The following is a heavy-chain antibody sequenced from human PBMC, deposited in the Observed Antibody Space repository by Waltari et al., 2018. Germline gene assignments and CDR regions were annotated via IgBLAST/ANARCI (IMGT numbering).Heavy chain of an antibody. Sequence: EVQLVESGGGLVQHGGSLRLSCVASVRTASSNYTSWVRQAPGKGVEWVSVIYSGGSTFYADSVKGRFTISRDNSKNALYLQMSSLRAEDTAVYFCASCSRSSCYQGGFDYWGQGTLVTFTS. CDR3: ASCSRSSCYQGGFDY. CDR2: IYSGGST. D-gene: IGHD2-2*01. V-gene: IGHV3-53*01. J-gene: IGHJ4*02. CDR1: VRTASSNY.